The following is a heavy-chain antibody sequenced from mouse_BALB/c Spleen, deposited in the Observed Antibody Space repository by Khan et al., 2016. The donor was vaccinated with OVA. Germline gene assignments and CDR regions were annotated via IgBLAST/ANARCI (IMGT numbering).Heavy chain of an antibody. J-gene: IGHJ4*01. D-gene: IGHD2-3*01. CDR2: ISSSGST. Sequence: EVQLQESGPGLVKPSQSLSLTCTVTGYSITSDYAWNWIRQFPGNKLEWMGHISSSGSTNYNPALKSRISITRDTSKNQFFLQLNSVTTEDTATYYCARDGSRYNYAMDYGGKGTSVTVSS. CDR1: GYSITSDYA. CDR3: ARDGSRYNYAMDY. V-gene: IGHV3-2*02.